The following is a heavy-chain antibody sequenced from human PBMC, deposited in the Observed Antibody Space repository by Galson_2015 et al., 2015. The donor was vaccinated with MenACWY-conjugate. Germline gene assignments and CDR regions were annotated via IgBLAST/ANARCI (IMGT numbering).Heavy chain of an antibody. CDR3: ARYVDRTFGVVGADDAFDI. D-gene: IGHD3-3*01. CDR2: IYSGGTT. V-gene: IGHV3-53*01. CDR1: GFTVTSDY. Sequence: SLRLSCAASGFTVTSDYMTWVRQAPGKGLECVSIIYSGGTTYYADSVEGRFTISRGIPKNTLFLQMNSLRAEDTAVYYCARYVDRTFGVVGADDAFDIWGQGTMVTVSA. J-gene: IGHJ3*02.